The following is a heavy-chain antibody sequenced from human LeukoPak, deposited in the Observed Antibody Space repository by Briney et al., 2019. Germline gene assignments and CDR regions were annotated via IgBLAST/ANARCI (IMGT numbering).Heavy chain of an antibody. CDR3: ARSKSYSSGWTDFDC. V-gene: IGHV3-13*01. Sequence: GGSLRLSCAASGFTFSSRDMHWVRQPTGKGLEWVSVIGTAGNTYYTDSVKGRFTISRENAKNSLCLQMDNLRAEDTAVYYCARSKSYSSGWTDFDCWGQGTLVTVYS. CDR2: IGTAGNT. CDR1: GFTFSSRD. D-gene: IGHD6-19*01. J-gene: IGHJ4*02.